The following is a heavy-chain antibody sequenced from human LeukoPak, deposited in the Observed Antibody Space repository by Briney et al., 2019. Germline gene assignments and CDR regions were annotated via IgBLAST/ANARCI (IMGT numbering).Heavy chain of an antibody. CDR3: ARGIIYEAAAGFDY. D-gene: IGHD6-13*01. CDR1: GGSFSGYY. J-gene: IGHJ4*02. CDR2: INHSGST. V-gene: IGHV4-34*01. Sequence: PSETLSLTCAVYGGSFSGYYWSWIRQPPGKGLEWIGEINHSGSTNYNPSLKSRVTISVDTSKNQFSLKLSSVTAADTAVYYCARGIIYEAAAGFDYWGQGTPVTVSS.